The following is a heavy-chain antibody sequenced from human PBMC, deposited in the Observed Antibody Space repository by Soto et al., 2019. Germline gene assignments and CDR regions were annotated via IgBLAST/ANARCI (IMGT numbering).Heavy chain of an antibody. D-gene: IGHD2-15*01. CDR1: GFTFSSYA. Sequence: GGSLRLSCAASGFTFSSYAMSWVRQAPGKGLEWVSAISGSGGSTYYADSVKGRFTISRDNSKNTLYLQMNSLRAEDTAVYYCSKALYCSSGSCYPAFVYWGPGTLVTVCS. J-gene: IGHJ4*02. V-gene: IGHV3-23*01. CDR3: SKALYCSSGSCYPAFVY. CDR2: ISGSGGST.